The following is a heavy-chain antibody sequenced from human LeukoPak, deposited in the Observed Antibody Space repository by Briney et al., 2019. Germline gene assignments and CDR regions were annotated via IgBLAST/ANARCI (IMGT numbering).Heavy chain of an antibody. J-gene: IGHJ4*02. CDR2: IYYSGST. CDR3: ARQAYSSWGSFDY. D-gene: IGHD6-6*01. Sequence: SETLSLTCTLSCGSISSYYWSWIRQPPGKGLEWIGYIYYSGSTNHNPSLKSRVTISVDTSKNQFSLKLRSVTAAGTAVYYCARQAYSSWGSFDYWGQGTLVTVSS. V-gene: IGHV4-59*08. CDR1: CGSISSYY.